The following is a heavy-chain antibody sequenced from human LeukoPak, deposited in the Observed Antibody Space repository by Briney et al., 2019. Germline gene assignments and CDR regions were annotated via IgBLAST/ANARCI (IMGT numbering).Heavy chain of an antibody. CDR2: ISYDGSNK. CDR3: ARDRFLEPTNIFDY. V-gene: IGHV3-30*19. CDR1: GFTFDSYG. D-gene: IGHD3-3*01. J-gene: IGHJ4*02. Sequence: GGSLRLSCAASGFTFDSYGFHWVRQAPGKGLEWVAVISYDGSNKYYADSVKGRFTISRDNSKNTLYLQMNSLRAEDTAVYYCARDRFLEPTNIFDYWGQGTLVTVSS.